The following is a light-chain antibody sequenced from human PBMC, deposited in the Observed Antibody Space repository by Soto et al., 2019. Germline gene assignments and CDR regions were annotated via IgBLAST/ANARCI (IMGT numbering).Light chain of an antibody. CDR2: DVS. V-gene: IGLV2-14*01. CDR3: SSYTSSSTIVV. CDR1: SSDVGVYNY. Sequence: QSALTQPASVSGSPGQSITISCTGTSSDVGVYNYVSWYQQHPGKAPKLMIYDVSNRPSGVSNRFSGSKSGNTASLTISGLQAEDEADYYCSSYTSSSTIVVFGGGTKLTVL. J-gene: IGLJ2*01.